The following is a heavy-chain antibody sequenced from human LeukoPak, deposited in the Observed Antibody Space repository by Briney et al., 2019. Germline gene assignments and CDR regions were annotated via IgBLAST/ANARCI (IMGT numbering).Heavy chain of an antibody. CDR2: IYHSGST. CDR1: GGSISSSNW. V-gene: IGHV4-4*02. CDR3: AGSYNWSDDFDY. D-gene: IGHD1-1*01. J-gene: IGHJ4*02. Sequence: PSETLSLTCAVSGGSISSSNWWSWVRQPPGKGLEWIGEIYHSGSTNYSPSLKSRVTISVDKSKNEFSLKLSSVTAADTAVYYCAGSYNWSDDFDYWGPGTLVTVSS.